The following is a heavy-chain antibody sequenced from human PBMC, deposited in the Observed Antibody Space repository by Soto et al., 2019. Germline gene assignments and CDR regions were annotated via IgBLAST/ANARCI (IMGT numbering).Heavy chain of an antibody. CDR1: GYTFTNYY. J-gene: IGHJ4*02. D-gene: IGHD4-4*01. CDR3: ARSDDSTSYPEAFDY. Sequence: ASVKVSCKASGYTFTNYYMHWLRQAPGQGLEWMGWMNPRSGGSKYAQAFQDRVTMTRDASISTAYMEMTSLRHGDTAVYFCARSDDSTSYPEAFDYWGPGTLVTVSS. V-gene: IGHV1-2*02. CDR2: MNPRSGGS.